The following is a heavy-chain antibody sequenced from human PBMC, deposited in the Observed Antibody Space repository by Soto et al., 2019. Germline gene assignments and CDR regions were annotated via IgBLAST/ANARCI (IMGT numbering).Heavy chain of an antibody. V-gene: IGHV1-3*01. CDR1: GYTFTDYS. CDR2: INPASGKT. CDR3: ARAVAVPADFDY. D-gene: IGHD6-19*01. J-gene: IGHJ4*02. Sequence: ASVKVSCKASGYTFTDYSLQWVRQAPGQRLEWMGWINPASGKTKYSQKFQGRVTITRDTSASTAYMELSSLRSEDTAVYYCARAVAVPADFDYWGQGTLVTVSS.